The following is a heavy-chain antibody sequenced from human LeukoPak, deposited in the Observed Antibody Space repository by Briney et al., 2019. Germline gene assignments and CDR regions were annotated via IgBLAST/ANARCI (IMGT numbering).Heavy chain of an antibody. CDR2: ISSSSTI. CDR1: GFTFSSYS. Sequence: GGSLRLSCAASGFTFSSYSMNWVRQAPGKGLEWVSYISSSSTIYYADSVKGRFTISRDNAKNSLYLQMNSLRAEDTAVYYCAREGSYSDYWGQGTLVTVSS. CDR3: AREGSYSDY. J-gene: IGHJ4*02. D-gene: IGHD3-10*01. V-gene: IGHV3-48*01.